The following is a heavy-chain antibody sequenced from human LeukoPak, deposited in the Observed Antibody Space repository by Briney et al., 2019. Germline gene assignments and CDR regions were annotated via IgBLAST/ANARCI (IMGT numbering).Heavy chain of an antibody. CDR2: INPNSGGT. J-gene: IGHJ3*02. CDR3: ARRWELLDAFDI. V-gene: IGHV1-2*02. D-gene: IGHD1-26*01. CDR1: GYTFTGYY. Sequence: ASVKVSCKASGYTFTGYYMHWVRQAPGQGLEWMGWINPNSGGTNYAQKFQGRVTMTRDTSISTAYMELSRLRSDDTAVYYCARRWELLDAFDIWGQGTMVTVSS.